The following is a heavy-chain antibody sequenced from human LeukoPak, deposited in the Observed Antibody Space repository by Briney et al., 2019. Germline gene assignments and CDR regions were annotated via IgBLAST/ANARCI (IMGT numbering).Heavy chain of an antibody. CDR3: ARLGAQLLYFDY. V-gene: IGHV4-38-2*02. J-gene: IGHJ4*02. Sequence: PSETLSLTCTVSGYSISSGYYWGWIRQPPGKGLEWIGSIYYSGSTYYNPSLKSRVTISVDTSKNQFSLKLSSVTAADTAVYYCARLGAQLLYFDYWGQGTLVTVSS. CDR1: GYSISSGYY. D-gene: IGHD2-2*01. CDR2: IYYSGST.